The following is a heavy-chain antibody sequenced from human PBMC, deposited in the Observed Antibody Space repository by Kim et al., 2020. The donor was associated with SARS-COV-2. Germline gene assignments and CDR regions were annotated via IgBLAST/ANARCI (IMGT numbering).Heavy chain of an antibody. V-gene: IGHV4-39*01. J-gene: IGHJ4*02. CDR2: IYYSGST. CDR3: ARVTSRFMVRGVLFDY. D-gene: IGHD3-10*01. CDR1: GGSISSSSYY. Sequence: SETLSLTCTVSGGSISSSSYYWGWIRQPPGKGLEWIGSIYYSGSTYYNPSLKSRVTISVDTSKNQFSLKLSSVTAADTAVYYCARVTSRFMVRGVLFDYWGQGTLVTVSS.